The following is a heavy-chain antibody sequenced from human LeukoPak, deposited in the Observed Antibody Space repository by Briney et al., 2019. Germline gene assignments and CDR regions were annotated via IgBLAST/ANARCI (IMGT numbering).Heavy chain of an antibody. CDR2: IIPIFGTA. CDR3: ARVYSSGWPEPFDY. Sequence: GASVKVSCKASGGTFSSYAISWVRQAPGQGLEWMGGIIPIFGTANYAQKFQGRVTITADESTNTAYMELRSLRSDDTAVYYCARVYSSGWPEPFDYWGQGTLVTVSS. J-gene: IGHJ4*02. D-gene: IGHD6-19*01. V-gene: IGHV1-69*13. CDR1: GGTFSSYA.